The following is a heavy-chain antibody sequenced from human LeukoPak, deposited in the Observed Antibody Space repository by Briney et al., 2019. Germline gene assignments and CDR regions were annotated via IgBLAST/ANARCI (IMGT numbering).Heavy chain of an antibody. CDR1: GGTFSSYA. V-gene: IGHV1-69*04. CDR2: IIPILGIA. J-gene: IGHJ4*02. D-gene: IGHD6-6*01. Sequence: SVKVSCKASGGTFSSYAISWVRQAPGQGLEWVGRIIPILGIANYAQKFQGRVTITADKSTSTAYMELSSLRSEDTAVYYCARDRFSSSSGPDYWGQGTLVTVSS. CDR3: ARDRFSSSSGPDY.